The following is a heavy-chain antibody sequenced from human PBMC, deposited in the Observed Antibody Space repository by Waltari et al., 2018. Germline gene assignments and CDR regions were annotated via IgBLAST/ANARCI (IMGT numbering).Heavy chain of an antibody. CDR1: GGSISSGGYS. J-gene: IGHJ5*01. Sequence: QLLLEESGPGLVKPSQTLSLTCDVSGGSISSGGYSWHWIRQSPGKGLEWIGYIYHTGTTNYNPSLKSRVTMSVDKSKNQFSLKLNSVTAADMAVYYCAKGAILGVGNWFDSWGQGTLVTVSS. V-gene: IGHV4-30-2*06. D-gene: IGHD3-3*01. CDR2: IYHTGTT. CDR3: AKGAILGVGNWFDS.